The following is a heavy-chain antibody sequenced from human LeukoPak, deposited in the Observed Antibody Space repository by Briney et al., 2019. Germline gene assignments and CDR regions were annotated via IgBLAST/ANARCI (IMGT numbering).Heavy chain of an antibody. Sequence: GESLQISCKGSGYRFSSYWIGWVRQMPGKGLGWMEIIYPGDSDTRYSPSFQGQVTISADKSISTAYLQWSSLKDSDTAMYYCARIALPWGSYRYYYYYGMDVWGQGTTVTVSS. J-gene: IGHJ6*02. CDR1: GYRFSSYW. CDR2: IYPGDSDT. D-gene: IGHD3-16*02. CDR3: ARIALPWGSYRYYYYYGMDV. V-gene: IGHV5-51*01.